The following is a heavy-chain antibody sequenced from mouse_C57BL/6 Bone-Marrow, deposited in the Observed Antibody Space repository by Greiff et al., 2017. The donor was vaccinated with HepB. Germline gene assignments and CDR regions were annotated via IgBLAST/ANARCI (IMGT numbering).Heavy chain of an antibody. J-gene: IGHJ3*01. CDR1: GFNIKDDY. CDR2: IDPENGDT. V-gene: IGHV14-4*01. Sequence: EVQLQQSGAELVRPGASVKLSCTASGFNIKDDYMHWVKQRPEQGLEWIGWIDPENGDTAYASKFQGKATITADTSSNTAYLQLSSLTSEDTAVYYCTTPDLLTFAYWGQGTLVTVSA. CDR3: TTPDLLTFAY. D-gene: IGHD2-1*01.